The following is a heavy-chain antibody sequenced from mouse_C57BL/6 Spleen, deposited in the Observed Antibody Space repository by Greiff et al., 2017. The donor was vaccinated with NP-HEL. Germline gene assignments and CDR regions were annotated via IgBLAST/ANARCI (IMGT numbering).Heavy chain of an antibody. CDR3: ASYYDYGTYFDV. J-gene: IGHJ1*03. Sequence: EVQVVESGPGLVKPSQSLSLTCSVTGYSITSGYYWNWIRQFPGNKLEWMGYISYDGSNNYNPSLKNRISITRDTSKNQFFLELNSVTTEDTATYYCASYYDYGTYFDVWGTGTTVTVSS. D-gene: IGHD2-4*01. CDR2: ISYDGSN. CDR1: GYSITSGYY. V-gene: IGHV3-6*01.